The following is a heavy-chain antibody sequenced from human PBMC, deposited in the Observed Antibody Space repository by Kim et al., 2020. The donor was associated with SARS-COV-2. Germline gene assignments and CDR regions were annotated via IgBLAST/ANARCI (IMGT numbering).Heavy chain of an antibody. D-gene: IGHD3-22*01. CDR3: ARGWYYDSSGYYYDFQH. J-gene: IGHJ1*01. Sequence: GKGRFTTSRDNAKNSLYLQMNSLRAEDTAVYYCARGWYYDSSGYYYDFQHWGQGTLVTVSS. V-gene: IGHV3-21*01.